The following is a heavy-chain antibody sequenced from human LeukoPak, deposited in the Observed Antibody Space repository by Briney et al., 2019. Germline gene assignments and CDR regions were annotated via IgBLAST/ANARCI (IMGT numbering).Heavy chain of an antibody. CDR3: VTDLVTKGYFDC. CDR2: ISSSGNTI. V-gene: IGHV3-11*01. D-gene: IGHD2-21*02. Sequence: GGSLRLSCAASGFTFSDYYMSWIRQAPGKGLEWVSYISSSGNTIYYADSVKGRFTISRDNAKNSLYLQMNSLKTEDTAVYYCVTDLVTKGYFDCWGQGTLVTVSS. CDR1: GFTFSDYY. J-gene: IGHJ4*02.